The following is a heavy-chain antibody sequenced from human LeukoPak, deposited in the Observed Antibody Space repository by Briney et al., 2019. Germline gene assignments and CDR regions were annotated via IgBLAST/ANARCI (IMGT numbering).Heavy chain of an antibody. J-gene: IGHJ3*02. CDR2: IYSGGST. Sequence: GGSLRLSCAASGFTVSSNYMSWVRQAPGKGLEWVSVIYSGGSTYYADSVEGRFTISRDNSKNTLYLQMNSLRAEDTAVYYCARDHSGSSPDAFDIWGQGTMVTVSS. CDR3: ARDHSGSSPDAFDI. D-gene: IGHD1-26*01. V-gene: IGHV3-66*02. CDR1: GFTVSSNY.